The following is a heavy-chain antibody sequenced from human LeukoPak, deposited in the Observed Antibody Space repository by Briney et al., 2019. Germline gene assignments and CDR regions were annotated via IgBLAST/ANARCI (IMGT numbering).Heavy chain of an antibody. V-gene: IGHV3-74*01. CDR3: AANPYGSGNYFFFDY. D-gene: IGHD3-10*01. J-gene: IGHJ4*02. CDR2: INTDGSST. CDR1: GFTFSNHW. Sequence: TGGSLRLSCAASGFTFSNHWMHWVRQAPGKGLVWVSRINTDGSSTSYADSVKGRFTISRDNAKNTLYLQMNSLRSEDTAVYYCAANPYGSGNYFFFDYWGQGTLVTVSS.